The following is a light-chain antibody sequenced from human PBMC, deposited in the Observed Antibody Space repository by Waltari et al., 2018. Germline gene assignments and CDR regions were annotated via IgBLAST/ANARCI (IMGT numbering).Light chain of an antibody. CDR2: KAS. J-gene: IGKJ1*01. CDR3: LQYNGEPRT. V-gene: IGKV1-5*03. Sequence: DIQMTQSPSTLSASVGDRVTITCRASQNINTWLAWHQQKPGKAPNLLIYKASSLESGVPSRFSGSGSVTEFTLTISSLQPDDFATYYCLQYNGEPRTFGQGTKVEVK. CDR1: QNINTW.